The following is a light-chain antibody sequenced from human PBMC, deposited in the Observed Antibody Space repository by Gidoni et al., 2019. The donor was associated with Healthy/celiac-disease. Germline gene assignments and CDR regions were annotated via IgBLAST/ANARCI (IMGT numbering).Light chain of an antibody. J-gene: IGKJ5*01. V-gene: IGKV3-15*01. CDR1: QSVSSN. CDR2: GAS. CDR3: QQYNNWPPRIT. Sequence: DIVRTQAQAPRSVTPGERATLSCRASQSVSSNLAWYQQKPGQSPRLLIYGASNRATGIPARFSGSGSGTEFTLTISSLQSEYFAVYYCQQYNNWPPRITFGQWTRLEIK.